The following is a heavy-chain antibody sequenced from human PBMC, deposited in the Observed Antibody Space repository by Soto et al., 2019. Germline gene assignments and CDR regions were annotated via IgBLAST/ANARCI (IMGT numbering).Heavy chain of an antibody. V-gene: IGHV3-23*01. J-gene: IGHJ6*02. Sequence: EVQLLESGGGLVQPGGSLRLSCAASGFTFSSYAMSWVRQAPGKGLEWVSAISGSGGSTYYADSVKGRFTISRDNSKNTLYLQMNHLRAEDTAVYYCASSVYYYDSSAHLYYYYGMDVWGQGTTVTVSS. CDR1: GFTFSSYA. CDR2: ISGSGGST. D-gene: IGHD3-22*01. CDR3: ASSVYYYDSSAHLYYYYGMDV.